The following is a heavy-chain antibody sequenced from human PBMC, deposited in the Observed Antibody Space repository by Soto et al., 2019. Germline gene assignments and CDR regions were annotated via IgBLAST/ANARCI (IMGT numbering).Heavy chain of an antibody. D-gene: IGHD4-17*01. J-gene: IGHJ4*02. V-gene: IGHV4-39*01. CDR3: ARSDYGGNYDY. CDR1: GDSISSSSYN. CDR2: IHSGGST. Sequence: SETLSLTCTVSGDSISSSSYNWGWIRQPPGKGLEWIGTIHSGGSTYYSPSLKSRVTISVNTSKNQFSLKLSSVTAADTAMYYCARSDYGGNYDYWGRGTLVTVS.